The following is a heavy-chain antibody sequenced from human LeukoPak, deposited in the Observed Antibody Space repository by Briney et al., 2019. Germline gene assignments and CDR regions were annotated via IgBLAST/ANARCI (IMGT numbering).Heavy chain of an antibody. CDR1: GGSISSSSYY. D-gene: IGHD1-14*01. CDR3: ASVANRYYMDV. CDR2: IYYSGST. Sequence: SETLSLTCTVSGGSISSSSYYWGWIRQPPGKGLEWIGSIYYSGSTYYNPSLKSRVTISVDTSKNQFSLKLSSVTAADTAVYYCASVANRYYMDVWGKGTTVTISS. V-gene: IGHV4-39*01. J-gene: IGHJ6*03.